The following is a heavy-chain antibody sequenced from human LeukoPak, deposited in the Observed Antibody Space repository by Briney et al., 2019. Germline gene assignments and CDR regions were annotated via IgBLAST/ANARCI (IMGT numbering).Heavy chain of an antibody. CDR2: IYIGGDT. V-gene: IGHV3-53*01. Sequence: PGGSLRLSCAASGFTVSSTYMSWVRQAPGKGLEWVSVIYIGGDTYYADSVKGRFTISRDNSKNTLYLQMNNLRAEDTAVYYCARSQRITMIVVVTRYFQHWGQGTLVTVSS. CDR1: GFTVSSTY. CDR3: ARSQRITMIVVVTRYFQH. D-gene: IGHD3-22*01. J-gene: IGHJ1*01.